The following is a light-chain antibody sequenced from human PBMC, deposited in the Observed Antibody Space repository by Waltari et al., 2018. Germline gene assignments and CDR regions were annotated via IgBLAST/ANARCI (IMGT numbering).Light chain of an antibody. J-gene: IGLJ3*02. Sequence: SFVLTQTPSVSVAPGNTARITCGGDNIGSKSVHWYQQKPGQAPVLVGHDDRDRSPGVPERISGSNSGNTATLTISSVDVGDEADYYCQLWDYTTDHWVFGGGTKLTVL. CDR3: QLWDYTTDHWV. V-gene: IGLV3-21*03. CDR2: DDR. CDR1: NIGSKS.